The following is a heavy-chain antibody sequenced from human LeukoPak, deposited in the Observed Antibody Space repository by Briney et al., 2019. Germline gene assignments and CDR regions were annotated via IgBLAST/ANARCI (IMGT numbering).Heavy chain of an antibody. J-gene: IGHJ6*03. CDR3: ARPLQLSGSHQSPYYYYMDV. Sequence: PSETLSLTCTVSGGSISSSSYYWGWIRQPPGKGLEWIGSIYYSESTYYNPSLKSRVTISVDTSKNQFSLKLSSVTATDTAVYYCARPLQLSGSHQSPYYYYMDVWGKGTTVTVSS. CDR1: GGSISSSSYY. V-gene: IGHV4-39*01. CDR2: IYYSEST. D-gene: IGHD3-10*01.